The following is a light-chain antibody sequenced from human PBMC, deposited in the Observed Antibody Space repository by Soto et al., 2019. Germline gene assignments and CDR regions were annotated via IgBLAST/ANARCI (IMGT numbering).Light chain of an antibody. CDR3: QQYKNWPPLT. CDR2: GAF. J-gene: IGKJ4*01. Sequence: EIVMTQSPATLSVSPGETATLSCRASQSVSYNLAWYQQKPGQGPRLVIYGAFSRATGIPARFSGSGSGTEFTLPISSLQYEDFAVYYCQQYKNWPPLTFGGGTKVEIK. CDR1: QSVSYN. V-gene: IGKV3-15*01.